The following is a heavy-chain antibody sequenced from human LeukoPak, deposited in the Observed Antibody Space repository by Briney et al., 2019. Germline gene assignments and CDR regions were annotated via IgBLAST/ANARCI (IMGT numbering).Heavy chain of an antibody. CDR3: ARAPRYRRLR. D-gene: IGHD6-25*01. CDR1: GGSISSYY. J-gene: IGHJ4*02. Sequence: SETLSLTCTVSGGSISSYYWSWIRQPPGKGLEWIGYIYYSGSTNYNPSLKSRVTISVDTSKNQFSLKLSSVTAADTTVYYCARAPRYRRLRWGQETLVTVPS. V-gene: IGHV4-59*01. CDR2: IYYSGST.